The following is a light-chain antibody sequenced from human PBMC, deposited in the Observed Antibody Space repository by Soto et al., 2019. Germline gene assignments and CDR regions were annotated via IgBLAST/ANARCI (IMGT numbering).Light chain of an antibody. V-gene: IGLV1-40*01. CDR3: HSYDSRLSAVV. CDR1: RSNIGAAYD. Sequence: QSVLTQPPSVSGAPGQRVTLSCTGSRSNIGAAYDVNWYQQRPGSAPKLLIYGNRNRPSGVPDRFSGSRSGTSASLAITGLQVDDEADYYCHSYDSRLSAVVFGGGTKLTVL. CDR2: GNR. J-gene: IGLJ2*01.